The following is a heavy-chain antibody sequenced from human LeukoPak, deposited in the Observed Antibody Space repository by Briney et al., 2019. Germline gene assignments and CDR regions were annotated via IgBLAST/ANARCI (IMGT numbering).Heavy chain of an antibody. D-gene: IGHD2-15*01. CDR1: GYTFTSYD. CDR3: ARGKIYCSGGSCYSGNWFDP. CDR2: MNPNSGNT. J-gene: IGHJ5*02. V-gene: IGHV1-8*01. Sequence: VASVKVSCKASGYTFTSYDINWVRQATGQGLEWMGWMNPNSGNTGYAQKFQGRVTMTRNTSISTAYMELSSLRSEDTAVYYCARGKIYCSGGSCYSGNWFDPWGQGTLVTVSS.